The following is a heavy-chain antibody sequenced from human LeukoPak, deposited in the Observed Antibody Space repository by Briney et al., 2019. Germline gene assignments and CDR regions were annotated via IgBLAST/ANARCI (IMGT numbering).Heavy chain of an antibody. CDR2: INPNSGGT. D-gene: IGHD1-7*01. J-gene: IGHJ4*02. CDR3: ARAWITATTSFDY. CDR1: GYTFTGYY. Sequence: ASVKVSCKASGYTFTGYYMHWVRQAPGQGLEWMGRINPNSGGTNYAQKFQGRIIMTRDTSISTAYMELSRLTSDDTAIYYCARAWITATTSFDYWGQGTLVTVSS. V-gene: IGHV1-2*06.